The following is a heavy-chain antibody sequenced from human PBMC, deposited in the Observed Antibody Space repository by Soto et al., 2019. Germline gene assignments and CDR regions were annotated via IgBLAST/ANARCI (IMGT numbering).Heavy chain of an antibody. D-gene: IGHD3-3*01. CDR3: ARGASDFWGGYPEIHFFDS. CDR1: EFTFSTYP. V-gene: IGHV3-30-3*01. Sequence: AGGSLRLSCAASEFTFSTYPMHWVRQAPGKGLEWVAVISHDEGNKYYGDSMKGRFTISRGNSKNTLYLQMNSLRGDDTAVYYCARGASDFWGGYPEIHFFDSWGQGTLVTVSS. CDR2: ISHDEGNK. J-gene: IGHJ4*02.